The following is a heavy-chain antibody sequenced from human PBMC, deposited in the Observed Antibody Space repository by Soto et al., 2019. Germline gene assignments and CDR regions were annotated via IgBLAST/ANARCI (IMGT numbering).Heavy chain of an antibody. J-gene: IGHJ4*02. CDR2: ISSSSSYI. Sequence: GGSLRLSCAASGFTFSSYSMNWVRQAPGKGLEWVSSISSSSSYIYYADSVKGRFTISRDNAKNSLYLQMNSLRAEDTAVYYCARDQPGYSYGCWLGYWGQGTLVTVSS. CDR3: ARDQPGYSYGCWLGY. D-gene: IGHD5-18*01. CDR1: GFTFSSYS. V-gene: IGHV3-21*01.